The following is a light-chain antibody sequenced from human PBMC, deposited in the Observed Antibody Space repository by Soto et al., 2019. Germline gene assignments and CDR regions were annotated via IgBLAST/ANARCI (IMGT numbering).Light chain of an antibody. Sequence: EILLTQSPCTLSLSPGERATLSCRASQSVYSSYLAWYQQRPGHAPSLLFYDASIRATGIPDRLSGSGSGTEFTLTISSLQPEDFTVYSCLQYHNLWAFGQGTKVDIK. CDR1: QSVYSSY. CDR2: DAS. CDR3: LQYHNLWA. J-gene: IGKJ1*01. V-gene: IGKV3-20*01.